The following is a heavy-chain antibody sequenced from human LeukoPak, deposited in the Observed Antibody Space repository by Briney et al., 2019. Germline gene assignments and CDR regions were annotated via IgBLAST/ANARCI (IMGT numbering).Heavy chain of an antibody. CDR1: GDSISSSSYY. J-gene: IGHJ5*02. D-gene: IGHD5-18*01. CDR2: INYSGST. Sequence: SETLSLTCTVSGDSISSSSYYWGWIRQPPGKGLEWIGSINYSGSTYYNPSLKSRGTISVDTSKNEFSLKLSSVTAADTAVYYCARQPRDGYNYVHRFDPWGQGTLVTVTS. CDR3: ARQPRDGYNYVHRFDP. V-gene: IGHV4-39*01.